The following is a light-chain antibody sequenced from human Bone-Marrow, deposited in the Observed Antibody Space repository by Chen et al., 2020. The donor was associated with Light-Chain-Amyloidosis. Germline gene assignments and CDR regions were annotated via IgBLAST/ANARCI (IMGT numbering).Light chain of an antibody. CDR1: SSDVGGDNH. J-gene: IGLJ1*01. CDR2: EVT. Sequence: QSALTQPASVSGSPGQSITLSCTGTSSDVGGDNHVPWYQQHPDKAPKLMIYEVTNRPSWVPDRFSGSKSDNTASLTNSRLQPEDEAEYFCSSYTITNTLVFGSGTRVTVL. CDR3: SSYTITNTLV. V-gene: IGLV2-14*01.